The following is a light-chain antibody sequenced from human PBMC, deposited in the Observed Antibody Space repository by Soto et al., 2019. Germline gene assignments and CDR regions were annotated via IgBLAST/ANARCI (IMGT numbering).Light chain of an antibody. J-gene: IGKJ1*01. Sequence: IMWTPSPGTLTFTPGEKATLSCRASQSVGTYVSWFQQKPGHPPRLLISGASNRAAGIPARFSGSGSGTDFSLTISSLEPEDLAVYYCQQNSNLQARFGQGTKVDIK. CDR2: GAS. V-gene: IGKV3-11*01. CDR1: QSVGTY. CDR3: QQNSNLQAR.